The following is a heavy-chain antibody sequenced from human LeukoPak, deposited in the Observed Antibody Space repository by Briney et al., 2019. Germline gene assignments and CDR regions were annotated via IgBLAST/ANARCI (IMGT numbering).Heavy chain of an antibody. CDR2: IYYSGST. J-gene: IGHJ4*02. V-gene: IGHV4-59*01. CDR1: GGSISSYY. Sequence: SETLSLTCTVSGGSISSYYWSWIRQPPGKGLEWIGYIYYSGSTNYNPSLKSRVTISVDTSKNQFSLKLSSVTAADTAVYYCARDTPYFDYWGQGTLVTVSS. CDR3: ARDTPYFDY.